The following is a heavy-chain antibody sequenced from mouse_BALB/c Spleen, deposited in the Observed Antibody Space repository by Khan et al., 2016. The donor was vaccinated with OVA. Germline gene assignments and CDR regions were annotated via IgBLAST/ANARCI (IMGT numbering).Heavy chain of an antibody. J-gene: IGHJ3*01. CDR3: ARRVLFGMFAY. Sequence: QVQLKQSGAEVAKPGASVKMSCKASGYTFTAYWIHWVKQRPGQGLEWIGYIDPSTSYIEYNQKFKEKATLNTEKSSSTAYTQMSSMTSEDSAVYYCARRVLFGMFAYWGQGTLVTVSA. CDR1: GYTFTAYW. V-gene: IGHV1-7*01. D-gene: IGHD1-1*02. CDR2: IDPSTSYI.